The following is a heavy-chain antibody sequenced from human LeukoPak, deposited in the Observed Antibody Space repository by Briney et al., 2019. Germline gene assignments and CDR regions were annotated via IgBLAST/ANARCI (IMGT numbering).Heavy chain of an antibody. CDR2: IQQDGSEI. Sequence: PGGSLRLSCAASGFTFSSYAMNWVRQAPGKGLEWVANIQQDGSEIYYVDSVKGRFTISRDNAKNALYLQMNSLRAEDTAVYYCARDKVVGATYFDYWGQGTLVTVSS. CDR3: ARDKVVGATYFDY. CDR1: GFTFSSYA. D-gene: IGHD1-26*01. V-gene: IGHV3-7*01. J-gene: IGHJ4*02.